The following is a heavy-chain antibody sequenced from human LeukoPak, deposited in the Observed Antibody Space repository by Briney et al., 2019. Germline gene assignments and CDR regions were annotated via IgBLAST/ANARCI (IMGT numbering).Heavy chain of an antibody. CDR3: ASVASSWPNYYYYYGMDV. V-gene: IGHV4-30-4*01. D-gene: IGHD6-13*01. Sequence: SQTLSLTCTVSGGSISSGDYYWSWIRQPPGTGLEWIGYIYYSGSTYYNPSLKSRVTISVDTSKNQFSLKLSSVTAADTAVYYCASVASSWPNYYYYYGMDVWGQGTTVTVSS. CDR1: GGSISSGDYY. J-gene: IGHJ6*02. CDR2: IYYSGST.